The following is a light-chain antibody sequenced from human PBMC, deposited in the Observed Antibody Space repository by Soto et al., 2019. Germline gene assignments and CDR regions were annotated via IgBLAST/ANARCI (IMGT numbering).Light chain of an antibody. V-gene: IGLV2-11*01. CDR3: CSHSASYTFV. CDR2: DVT. J-gene: IGLJ1*01. Sequence: SLLTRPRPVSGSPGRSVTIPGTETRSNVGGYNCVSWYQQHPGKAPQLIIYDVTQRPSGVPDRFSGSKSGNTASLSISGLQAEDEADYYCCSHSASYTFVFGTGTKVTVL. CDR1: RSNVGGYNC.